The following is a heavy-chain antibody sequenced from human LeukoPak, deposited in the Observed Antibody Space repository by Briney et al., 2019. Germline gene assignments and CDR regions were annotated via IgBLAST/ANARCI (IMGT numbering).Heavy chain of an antibody. CDR2: ISSTSSSI. V-gene: IGHV3-48*01. Sequence: GGSLRLSCAAPGFIFSNYNMNWVRQAPGKGLEWVSYISSTSSSIYYADSVKGRFTISGDNAKNSLYLQMSSLRAEDTGVYYCARALGYSYGYVIDYWGQGTLVTVSS. J-gene: IGHJ4*02. D-gene: IGHD5-18*01. CDR3: ARALGYSYGYVIDY. CDR1: GFIFSNYN.